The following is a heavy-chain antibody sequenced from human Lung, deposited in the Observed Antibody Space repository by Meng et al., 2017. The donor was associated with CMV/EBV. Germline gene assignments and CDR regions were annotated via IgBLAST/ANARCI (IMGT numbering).Heavy chain of an antibody. J-gene: IGHJ4*02. V-gene: IGHV3-11*01. Sequence: FADYCMSWVRRAPGKGLEWISFISNTGRTIYDSDSVKGRFTISRDNAKNSLYLQMDNLKIEDTALYYCARDPAELGYYVGSGYFDLWGPGTLVTVSS. CDR3: ARDPAELGYYVGSGYFDL. CDR1: FADYC. D-gene: IGHD3-10*02. CDR2: ISNTGRTI.